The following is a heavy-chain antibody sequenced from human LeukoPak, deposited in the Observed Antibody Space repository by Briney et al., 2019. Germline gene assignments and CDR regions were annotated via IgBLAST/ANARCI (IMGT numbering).Heavy chain of an antibody. J-gene: IGHJ4*02. V-gene: IGHV3-53*01. CDR2: IYSGGST. Sequence: GGSLRLSCAASGFTVSSNYMRWGRQAPGKGLEWVSVIYSGGSTYYADSVKGRFAISRDNSKNPQYLQINSLRVEDTAVSYCARTIDDFWSGYYPLDWGQGTLVTVSS. D-gene: IGHD3-3*01. CDR1: GFTVSSNY. CDR3: ARTIDDFWSGYYPLD.